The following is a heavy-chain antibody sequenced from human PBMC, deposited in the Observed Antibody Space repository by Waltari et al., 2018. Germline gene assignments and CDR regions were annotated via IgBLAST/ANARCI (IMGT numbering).Heavy chain of an antibody. Sequence: QVQLQESGPGLVKPSETLSLTCTVSGSSISSGYYWGWIRQPPGKGLEWIAGIHHRGSTYYIRSLKSRVTVSVDTSKKEFSLKLSSVTAADTAVYYCARDYGDYISSDAFDIWGQGTMVTVSS. CDR3: ARDYGDYISSDAFDI. J-gene: IGHJ3*02. D-gene: IGHD4-17*01. CDR2: IHHRGST. CDR1: GSSISSGYY. V-gene: IGHV4-38-2*02.